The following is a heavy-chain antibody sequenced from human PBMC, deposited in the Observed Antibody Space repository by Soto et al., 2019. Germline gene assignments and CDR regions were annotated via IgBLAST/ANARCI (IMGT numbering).Heavy chain of an antibody. V-gene: IGHV3-30-3*01. CDR2: ISYDGSNK. J-gene: IGHJ4*02. Sequence: QVQLVESGGGVVQPGRSLRLSCAASGFTFSSYAMHWVRQAPGKGLEWVAVISYDGSNKYYADSVKGRFTISRDNSKNTLYLQMNSLRAEDTAVYYCARDIEEMATGLSVGALEYWGQGTLVTVSS. D-gene: IGHD5-12*01. CDR1: GFTFSSYA. CDR3: ARDIEEMATGLSVGALEY.